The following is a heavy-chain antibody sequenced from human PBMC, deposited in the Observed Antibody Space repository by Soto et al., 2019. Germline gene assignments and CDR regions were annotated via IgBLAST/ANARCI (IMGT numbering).Heavy chain of an antibody. CDR1: GFSFSNYW. D-gene: IGHD3-3*01. J-gene: IGHJ4*02. CDR2: INSDGSTT. V-gene: IGHV3-74*01. CDR3: ARVLMIFGVVTPSFDY. Sequence: GGSLRLSCAASGFSFSNYWMHWVRQAPGKGLVWVARINSDGSTTRYADSVKGRFTISRDNAKNTLYLQMNSLRAEDTAVYYCARVLMIFGVVTPSFDYWGQGTLVTVSS.